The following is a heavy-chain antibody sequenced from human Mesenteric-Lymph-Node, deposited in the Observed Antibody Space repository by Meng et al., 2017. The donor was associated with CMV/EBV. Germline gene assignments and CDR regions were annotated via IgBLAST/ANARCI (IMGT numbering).Heavy chain of an antibody. J-gene: IGHJ4*02. V-gene: IGHV1-18*01. CDR1: GYTFTSYD. CDR2: INIYNGNT. D-gene: IGHD6-6*01. Sequence: ASVKVSCKASGYTFTSYDINWVRQAPGQGLEWMGWINIYNGNTHYAEKFQGRVTLTRDTSTSTAYMELRSLRSDDTAVYYCAREYSSSSPLDFWGQGTLVTVSS. CDR3: AREYSSSSPLDF.